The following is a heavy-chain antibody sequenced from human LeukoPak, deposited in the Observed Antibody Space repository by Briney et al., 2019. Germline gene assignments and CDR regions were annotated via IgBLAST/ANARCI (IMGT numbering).Heavy chain of an antibody. CDR1: GGSISSGSYY. J-gene: IGHJ5*02. D-gene: IGHD6-13*01. Sequence: ASQTLSLTCTVSGGSISSGSYYWSWIRQPAGKGLEWIGEINHSGSTNYNPSLKSRVTISVDTSKNQFSLKLSSVTAADTAVYYCARGSWSLNWRFWFDPWGQGTLVTVSS. CDR2: INHSGST. CDR3: ARGSWSLNWRFWFDP. V-gene: IGHV4-61*09.